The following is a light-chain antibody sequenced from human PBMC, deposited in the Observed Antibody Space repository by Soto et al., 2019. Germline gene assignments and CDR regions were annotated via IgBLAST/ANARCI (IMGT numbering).Light chain of an antibody. J-gene: IGLJ1*01. Sequence: QSVLTQPASVSGSPGQSITLSCTGTSSDVGSYKFVSWYQLHPGKAPKLMIYEGNKRPSGVSHRFSGSKSGNTASLTISGLQAEDEADYYCCSYAGSSTSYVFGTGTKVTVL. CDR3: CSYAGSSTSYV. V-gene: IGLV2-23*01. CDR1: SSDVGSYKF. CDR2: EGN.